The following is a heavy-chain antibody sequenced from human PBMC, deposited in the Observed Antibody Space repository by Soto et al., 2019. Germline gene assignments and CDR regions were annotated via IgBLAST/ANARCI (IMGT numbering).Heavy chain of an antibody. CDR1: GFTFSSYG. D-gene: IGHD4-17*01. CDR3: AKDWDIDYGGNENFG. V-gene: IGHV3-30*18. J-gene: IGHJ4*02. Sequence: LRLSCAASGFTFSSYGMHWVRQAPGKGLEWVAVISYDGSKKYYADSVKGRFTISRDNSKNTLYLQMNSLRAEDTAVYYCAKDWDIDYGGNENFGWGQETRSTVSS. CDR2: ISYDGSKK.